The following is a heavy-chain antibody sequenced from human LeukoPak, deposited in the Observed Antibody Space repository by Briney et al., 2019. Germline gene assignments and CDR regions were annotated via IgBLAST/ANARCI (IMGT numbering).Heavy chain of an antibody. CDR3: ARRSIAAAEDY. CDR2: INHSGST. Sequence: SETLSLTCTVSGGSISSSSYYWGWIRQPPGKGLEWIGEINHSGSTNYNPSLKSRVTISVDTSKNQFSLKLSSVTAADTAVYYCARRSIAAAEDYWGQGTLVTVSS. D-gene: IGHD6-13*01. CDR1: GGSISSSSYY. V-gene: IGHV4-39*07. J-gene: IGHJ4*02.